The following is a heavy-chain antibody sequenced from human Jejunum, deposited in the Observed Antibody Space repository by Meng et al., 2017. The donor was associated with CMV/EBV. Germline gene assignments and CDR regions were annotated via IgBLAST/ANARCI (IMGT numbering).Heavy chain of an antibody. J-gene: IGHJ6*02. CDR1: GLTVSSNY. Sequence: GLTVSSNYMTWVLQAPGKGLEWVSGIYKRGNIYYADSVKGRFTISRDNSKNTLYLQMNSLRVEDTAVYYCAREGFGVDFYYYALDVWGQGTTVTVSS. V-gene: IGHV3-66*03. CDR2: IYKRGNI. D-gene: IGHD3-3*01. CDR3: AREGFGVDFYYYALDV.